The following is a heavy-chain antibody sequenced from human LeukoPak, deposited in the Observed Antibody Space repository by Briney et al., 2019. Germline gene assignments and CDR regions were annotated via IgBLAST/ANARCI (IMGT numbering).Heavy chain of an antibody. D-gene: IGHD2-2*01. J-gene: IGHJ6*04. CDR2: ISSSSSYI. V-gene: IGHV3-21*01. CDR3: ARESSYYYGMDV. CDR1: GFTFSSYS. Sequence: GGSLRLSCAASGFTFSSYSMNWVRQAPGKGLEWVSSISSSSSYIYYADSVKGRFTISRDNAKDSLYLQMNSLRAEDTAVYYCARESSYYYGMDVWGKGTTVTVSS.